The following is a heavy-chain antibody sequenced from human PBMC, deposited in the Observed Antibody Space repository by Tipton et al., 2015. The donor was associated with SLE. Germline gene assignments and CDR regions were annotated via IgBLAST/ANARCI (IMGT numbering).Heavy chain of an antibody. CDR1: GGSISTYY. CDR2: INYSGNT. V-gene: IGHV4-59*01. Sequence: TLSLTCTVSGGSISTYYWSWIRQSPGKRLEWIGYINYSGNTNYNASLKSRVTISVDTSKTFFSLTLKSVTAADTAVYYCARGGLGGDLRGSIYFDHWGQGALVTVSS. J-gene: IGHJ4*02. CDR3: ARGGLGGDLRGSIYFDH. D-gene: IGHD3-16*01.